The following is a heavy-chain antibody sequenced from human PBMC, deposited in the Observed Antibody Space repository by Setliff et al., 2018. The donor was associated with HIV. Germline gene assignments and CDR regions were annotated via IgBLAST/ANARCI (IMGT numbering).Heavy chain of an antibody. CDR1: ESTFYA. CDR2: ISYDGTSK. Sequence: SGGSLRLSCEASESTFYAMHWVRQAPGKGLEWLAVISYDGTSKYYADSVKGRFTISRDNSKSTQYLQMNSLRTEDTAVYYCARDRHYDTLTGFPYFDYWGQGTLVTVSS. J-gene: IGHJ4*02. CDR3: ARDRHYDTLTGFPYFDY. V-gene: IGHV3-30*04. D-gene: IGHD3-9*01.